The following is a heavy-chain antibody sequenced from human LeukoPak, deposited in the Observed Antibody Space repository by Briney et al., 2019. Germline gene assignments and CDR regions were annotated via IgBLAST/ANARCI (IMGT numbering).Heavy chain of an antibody. CDR2: IIPILGTA. CDR3: ASPYGAESNAFDI. CDR1: GGTLSSYA. J-gene: IGHJ3*02. V-gene: IGHV1-69*01. D-gene: IGHD4/OR15-4a*01. Sequence: SVNVSCKASGGTLSSYATSWVRQAPGQGLEWMGWIIPILGTAIYTQTIPGRVTLTADQSTSPAYRELTCLRREQPGVYFRASPYGAESNAFDIWGQGTMVTVSS.